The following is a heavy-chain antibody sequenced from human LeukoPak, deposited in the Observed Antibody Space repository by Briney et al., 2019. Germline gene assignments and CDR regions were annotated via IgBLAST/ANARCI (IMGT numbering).Heavy chain of an antibody. D-gene: IGHD3-22*01. J-gene: IGHJ4*02. CDR2: IYYTGST. Sequence: PSETLSLTCTVSGGSISSGGYSWTWIRQHSGKGLEWIVYIYYTGSTYYNPSLKSRVTISVDTSKNQFSLKLSSVTAADTAVYYCARARGPSLGSAYDYWGQGTLVTVSS. CDR3: ARARGPSLGSAYDY. CDR1: GGSISSGGYS. V-gene: IGHV4-31*03.